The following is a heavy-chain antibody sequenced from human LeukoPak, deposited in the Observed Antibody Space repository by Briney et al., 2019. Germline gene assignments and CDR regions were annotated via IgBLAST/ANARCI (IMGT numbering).Heavy chain of an antibody. CDR2: INTGNGNT. J-gene: IGHJ4*02. V-gene: IGHV1-3*04. CDR1: GYTFVGYG. D-gene: IGHD5-24*01. CDR3: AKDHGKSGSFDY. Sequence: GASVKVSCKASGYTFVGYGVHWVRQAPGQGLECMGWINTGNGNTGSSQNFQGRVTLTKDTAASTAYMELSGLTSEDTAVYYCAKDHGKSGSFDYWGQGTLVTVS.